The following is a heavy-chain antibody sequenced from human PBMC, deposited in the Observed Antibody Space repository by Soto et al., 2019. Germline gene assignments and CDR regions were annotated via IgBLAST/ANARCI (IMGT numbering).Heavy chain of an antibody. Sequence: VKVSCKVSGYTLTELSMHWVRQAPGKGLEWMGGFDPEDGETIYAQKFQGRVTMTEDTSTDTAYMELSSLRSEDTAVYYCATDSTPAATAIPFYYSCGMDVWGQGTTVTVS. J-gene: IGHJ6*02. V-gene: IGHV1-24*01. CDR2: FDPEDGET. CDR1: GYTLTELS. D-gene: IGHD2-2*02. CDR3: ATDSTPAATAIPFYYSCGMDV.